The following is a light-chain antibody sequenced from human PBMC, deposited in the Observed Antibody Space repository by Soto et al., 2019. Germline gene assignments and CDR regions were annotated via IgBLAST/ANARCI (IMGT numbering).Light chain of an antibody. J-gene: IGLJ1*01. CDR2: DVT. CDR3: CSFAGSYSYV. CDR1: SSDVGRYDY. V-gene: IGLV2-11*01. Sequence: ALTQPRSVSGSPGQSVTISCTGTSSDVGRYDYVSWYQQYPGEAPKLIIYDVTERPSGVPDRFSGSKSGNTASLTISGLRAEDEAAYSCCSFAGSYSYVFGSGTKVTVL.